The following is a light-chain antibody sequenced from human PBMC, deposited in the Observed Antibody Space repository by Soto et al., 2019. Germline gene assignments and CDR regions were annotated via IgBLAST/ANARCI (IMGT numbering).Light chain of an antibody. CDR1: QSVSNAF. Sequence: ESVLTQSPGTLSLSPGERATLSCRASQSVSNAFFAWYQQKPGQAPRLLIYGIASRATGIPDRFSGSGSGTDFTLTISRLEPEDFVVYFCQQYSTLPHTLGQRTKLEVK. V-gene: IGKV3-20*01. J-gene: IGKJ2*01. CDR3: QQYSTLPHT. CDR2: GIA.